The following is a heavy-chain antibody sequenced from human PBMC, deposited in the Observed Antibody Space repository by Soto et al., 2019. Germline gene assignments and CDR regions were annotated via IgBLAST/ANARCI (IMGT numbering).Heavy chain of an antibody. V-gene: IGHV1-69*13. D-gene: IGHD5-12*01. CDR3: ARGRGHSGDDNYYYFDMDV. CDR2: SIPIFGTA. J-gene: IGHJ6*02. CDR1: GGTFNNYP. Sequence: ASVKVSCKASGGTFNNYPITWVRQAPGEGLEWMGGSIPIFGTANYAQKFQGRVTISVDESTSTAHMELSSLRSEDTAVYYCARGRGHSGDDNYYYFDMDVWGQGTTVTVSS.